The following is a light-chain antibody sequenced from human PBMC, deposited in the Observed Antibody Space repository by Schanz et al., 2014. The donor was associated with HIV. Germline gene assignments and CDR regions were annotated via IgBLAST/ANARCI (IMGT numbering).Light chain of an antibody. CDR2: DVS. Sequence: QSALTQPASVSGSPGQSITISCTGTSSDVGAYSYVSWYQQHPGKAPKLMIYDVSNRPSGVSNRFSGSKSGNTASLTISGLQAEDEADYYCSSYRSGSPLWVFGGGTKLTVL. CDR1: SSDVGAYSY. J-gene: IGLJ3*02. V-gene: IGLV2-14*01. CDR3: SSYRSGSPLWV.